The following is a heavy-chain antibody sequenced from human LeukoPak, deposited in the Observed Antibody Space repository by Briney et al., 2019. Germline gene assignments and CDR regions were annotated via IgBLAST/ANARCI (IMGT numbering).Heavy chain of an antibody. V-gene: IGHV1-69*13. CDR1: GGSFSNCT. CDR2: IIPIF. CDR3: ARSRGAADYYFDY. J-gene: IGHJ4*02. Sequence: SVKVSCKASGGSFSNCTINWVRQAPGQGLEWMGEIIPIFRVTITADESTSTAYMELSSLRSEDTAVYYCARSRGAADYYFDYWGQGTLVTVSS. D-gene: IGHD3-10*01.